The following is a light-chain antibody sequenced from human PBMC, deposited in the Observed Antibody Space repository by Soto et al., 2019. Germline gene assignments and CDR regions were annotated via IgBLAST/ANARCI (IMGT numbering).Light chain of an antibody. Sequence: SYELAQTPSVSVAPGQTATITCGADDIGRKAVHWYQQRPGQAPVLVIHYDSDRPSGIPERLSGSKSENTATLTISRVEAGDEADYYCQVWDSSSDHVVFGGGTKLTVL. CDR3: QVWDSSSDHVV. V-gene: IGLV3-21*04. CDR2: YDS. J-gene: IGLJ3*02. CDR1: DIGRKA.